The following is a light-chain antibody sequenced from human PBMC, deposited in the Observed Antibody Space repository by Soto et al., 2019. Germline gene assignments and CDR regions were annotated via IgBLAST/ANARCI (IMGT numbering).Light chain of an antibody. CDR1: SSDVGGYNY. CDR2: EVS. Sequence: QSVLTQPASVSGSPGQSITISCTGTSSDVGGYNYVSWYQHHPGKAPKLMIYEVSNRPSGVSNRFSGSKSGNSASLTISGLQAEDEADDYCSSYTSSSTPCVFGTGTKVTVL. CDR3: SSYTSSSTPCV. V-gene: IGLV2-14*01. J-gene: IGLJ1*01.